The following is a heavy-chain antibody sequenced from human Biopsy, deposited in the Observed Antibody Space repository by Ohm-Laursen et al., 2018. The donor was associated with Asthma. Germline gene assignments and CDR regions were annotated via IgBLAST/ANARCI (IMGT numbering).Heavy chain of an antibody. CDR3: ARKAGSCISRTCYSLDF. CDR1: GGTFNTYV. Sequence: SSVKVSCKSLGGTFNTYVIGWVRQAPGHGLEWMGGINFVFGTTTYPQKFQDRVTITADESTSTVYMELSSLRSEDTAVYYCARKAGSCISRTCYSLDFWGQGTLVTVSS. CDR2: INFVFGTT. J-gene: IGHJ4*02. D-gene: IGHD2-2*01. V-gene: IGHV1-69*01.